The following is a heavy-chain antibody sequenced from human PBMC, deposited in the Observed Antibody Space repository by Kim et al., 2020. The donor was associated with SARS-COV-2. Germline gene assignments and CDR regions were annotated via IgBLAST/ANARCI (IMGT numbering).Heavy chain of an antibody. D-gene: IGHD4-17*01. J-gene: IGHJ4*02. V-gene: IGHV3-23*01. CDR1: GFTFSSYA. CDR2: ISGSGGST. Sequence: GGSLRLSCAASGFTFSSYAMSWVRQAPGKGLEWVSAISGSGGSTYYADSVKGRFTISRDNSKNTLYLQMNSLRAEDTAVYYCATWSSQMATVTSYSDWGQGTLVTVSS. CDR3: ATWSSQMATVTSYSD.